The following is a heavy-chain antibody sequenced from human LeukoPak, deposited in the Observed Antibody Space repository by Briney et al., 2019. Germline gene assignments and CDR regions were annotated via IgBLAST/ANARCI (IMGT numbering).Heavy chain of an antibody. D-gene: IGHD3-3*01. V-gene: IGHV1-18*01. J-gene: IGHJ3*02. CDR2: ISTYNDNT. CDR1: GYSYTSYG. Sequence: ASVKVSCKASGYSYTSYGISWVRQAPGQGLEWMGWISTYNDNTNYAQKFQGRVTMTTDTSTKTVSMELRILRSDDTAVYYCARDHEGSPFWRDAFDIWGQGTMVTVSS. CDR3: ARDHEGSPFWRDAFDI.